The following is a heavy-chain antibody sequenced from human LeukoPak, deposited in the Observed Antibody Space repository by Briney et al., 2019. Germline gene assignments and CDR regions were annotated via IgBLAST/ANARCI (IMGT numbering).Heavy chain of an antibody. V-gene: IGHV3-21*01. D-gene: IGHD3-9*01. Sequence: GGSLRLSCAASGFTLSTYNMNWVRQAPGKGLEWVSSIRSSSSYIYYADSVKGRFTISRDNAKNSLYLQMNSLRAEDTAVYYCARVLRYFDWTKAPFDYWGQGTLVTVSS. J-gene: IGHJ4*02. CDR3: ARVLRYFDWTKAPFDY. CDR2: IRSSSSYI. CDR1: GFTLSTYN.